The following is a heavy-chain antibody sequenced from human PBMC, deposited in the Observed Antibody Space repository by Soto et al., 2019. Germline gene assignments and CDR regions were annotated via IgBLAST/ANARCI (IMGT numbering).Heavy chain of an antibody. CDR3: AHRRNYDGSWNEGVFDY. V-gene: IGHV2-5*02. D-gene: IGHD3-16*01. CDR1: GFSLTSRPVG. CDR2: IYWDDDK. J-gene: IGHJ4*02. Sequence: QITLKESGPPLVKPTQTLTLTCTFSGFSLTSRPVGVGWVRQPPGKALEWLAFIYWDDDKRYSPSLRSTLTVRKDASKNQVVLTLTNMDPVDTATYYCAHRRNYDGSWNEGVFDYWGQGILVTVSS.